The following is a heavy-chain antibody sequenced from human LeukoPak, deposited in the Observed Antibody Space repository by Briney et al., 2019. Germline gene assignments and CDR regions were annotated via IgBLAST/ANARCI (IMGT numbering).Heavy chain of an antibody. Sequence: GGSLRLSCAASGFTFSSYSMNWVRQAPGKGLEWVSYISSSSSTIYYADSVKGRFTISRDNAKNSLYLQMNSLRAEDTAVYYCAREGMTTVAPPFDYWGQGTLVTVSS. V-gene: IGHV3-48*01. D-gene: IGHD4-23*01. CDR2: ISSSSSTI. J-gene: IGHJ4*02. CDR3: AREGMTTVAPPFDY. CDR1: GFTFSSYS.